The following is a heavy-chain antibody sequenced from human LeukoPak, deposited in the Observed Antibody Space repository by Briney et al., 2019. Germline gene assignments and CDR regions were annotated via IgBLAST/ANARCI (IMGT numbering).Heavy chain of an antibody. Sequence: SETLSLTCPVSGGSVSSSRYYWGWIRQPPGKGLEWIGSIYYTGSTYYKPSLKSRVTISVDTSKNQFSLKLSSVTAADTAVYYCAREGFGTIFGVVIYAFDIWGQGTMVTVSS. D-gene: IGHD3-3*01. V-gene: IGHV4-39*07. J-gene: IGHJ3*02. CDR2: IYYTGST. CDR3: AREGFGTIFGVVIYAFDI. CDR1: GGSVSSSRYY.